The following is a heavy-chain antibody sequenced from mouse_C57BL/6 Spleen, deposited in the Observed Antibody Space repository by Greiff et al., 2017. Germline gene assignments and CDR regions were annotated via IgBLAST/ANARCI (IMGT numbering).Heavy chain of an antibody. D-gene: IGHD2-4*01. Sequence: VQLQQSGAELVRPGTSVKVSCKASGYAFTNYLIEWVKQRPGQGLEWIGVINPGSGGTNYNEKLKGKATLTADKSSSTAYMQLSSLTSEDSAVFFCAMGDYDWDFDVWGTGTTVTVSS. J-gene: IGHJ1*03. CDR2: INPGSGGT. V-gene: IGHV1-54*01. CDR3: AMGDYDWDFDV. CDR1: GYAFTNYL.